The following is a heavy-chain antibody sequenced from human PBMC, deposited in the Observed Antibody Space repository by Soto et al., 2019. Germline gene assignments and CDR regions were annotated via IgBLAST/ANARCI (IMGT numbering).Heavy chain of an antibody. J-gene: IGHJ5*02. Sequence: GGSLRLSCAASGFTFSSYAMSWVRQAPGKGLEWVSAISGSGGSTYYADSVKGRFTISRDNSKNTLYLQMNGLRAEDTAVYYCTRDASRDSSARGWFDPWGPGTLVTVSS. CDR2: ISGSGGST. CDR1: GFTFSSYA. V-gene: IGHV3-23*01. D-gene: IGHD6-13*01. CDR3: TRDASRDSSARGWFDP.